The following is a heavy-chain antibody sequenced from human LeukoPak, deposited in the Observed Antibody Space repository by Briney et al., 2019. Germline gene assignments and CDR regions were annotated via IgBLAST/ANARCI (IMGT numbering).Heavy chain of an antibody. V-gene: IGHV4-61*02. CDR2: FYTGGST. CDR3: ASGPKLRFFPSYYMDV. Sequence: SQTLSLTCTVSGGSIGSGTYYWTWLRQPAGKGLEWIGRFYTGGSTNYNPSLRSRVSISLDMSKNQFSLKLGSVTAADTAVYYCASGPKLRFFPSYYMDVWGKGTTVTVSS. J-gene: IGHJ6*03. D-gene: IGHD3-3*01. CDR1: GGSIGSGTYY.